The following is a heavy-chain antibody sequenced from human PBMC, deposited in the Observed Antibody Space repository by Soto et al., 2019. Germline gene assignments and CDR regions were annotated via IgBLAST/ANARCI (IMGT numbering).Heavy chain of an antibody. CDR2: ITWDAGSA. J-gene: IGHJ4*02. CDR3: AKEKDRIFDY. V-gene: IGHV3-43*01. Sequence: QSGGSLRLSCAGSGFTFYDHTMHFVRQAPGKGLEWVSLITWDAGSAFYADSVRGRFTISRDNSKNSLYLQMNSLRTEDSALYYCAKEKDRIFDYWGRGTPVTVSS. CDR1: GFTFYDHT.